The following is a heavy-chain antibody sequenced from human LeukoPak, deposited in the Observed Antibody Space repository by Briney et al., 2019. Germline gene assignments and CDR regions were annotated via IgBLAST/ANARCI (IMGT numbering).Heavy chain of an antibody. J-gene: IGHJ6*02. V-gene: IGHV1-2*02. CDR2: INPNSGGT. CDR3: AAGIAVSEFYYYYGMDV. CDR1: GYTFTGYN. D-gene: IGHD6-19*01. Sequence: ASVKVSCKASGYTFTGYNMHWVRQAPGQGLERMGWINPNSGGTNYAQKFQGRVTMTRDTSISTAYLELSRLRSDDTAVYYCAAGIAVSEFYYYYGMDVWGQGTTVTVSS.